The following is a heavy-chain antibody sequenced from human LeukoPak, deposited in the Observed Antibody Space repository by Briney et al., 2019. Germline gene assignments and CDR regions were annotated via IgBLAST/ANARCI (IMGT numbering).Heavy chain of an antibody. D-gene: IGHD3-9*01. V-gene: IGHV4-39*07. Sequence: PSETLSLTCTVSSGSISSGGYYWSWIRQPPGKGLEWIATIYHGGSTYHNPSLESRVTISLDTSKNHFSLNLTSVTAADTAMYYCARVAERTWLPSDAAFDIWGRGTMVTVSS. CDR2: IYHGGST. CDR1: SGSISSGGYY. J-gene: IGHJ3*02. CDR3: ARVAERTWLPSDAAFDI.